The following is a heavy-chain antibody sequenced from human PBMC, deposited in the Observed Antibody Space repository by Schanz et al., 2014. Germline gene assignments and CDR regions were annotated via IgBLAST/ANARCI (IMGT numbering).Heavy chain of an antibody. CDR1: GFTFSSYA. D-gene: IGHD3-10*01. V-gene: IGHV3-23*04. J-gene: IGHJ4*02. Sequence: EVQLVESGGGLVQPGRSLRLSCAASGFTFSSYAMHWVRQAPGKGLEWVSGISGSGGSTYYADSVKGRFTISRDNSKNTLYLQMNSLRAEDTAVYYCARANYRRKINFDYWGRGTLVTVSS. CDR2: ISGSGGST. CDR3: ARANYRRKINFDY.